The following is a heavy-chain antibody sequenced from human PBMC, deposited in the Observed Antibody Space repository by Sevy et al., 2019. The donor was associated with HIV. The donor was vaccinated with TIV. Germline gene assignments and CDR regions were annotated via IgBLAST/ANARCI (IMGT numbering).Heavy chain of an antibody. CDR1: GLTFSNAW. Sequence: GGSLRLSCAASGLTFSNAWMTWVLQAPGKGLEWVGRIKSKTDGGTTDYAAPVKGRFTISREDSKNTLYLQMNSLKTEETAVYYCTTKSDFWSGYQYFDLWGRGTLVTVSS. CDR3: TTKSDFWSGYQYFDL. V-gene: IGHV3-15*01. D-gene: IGHD3-3*01. J-gene: IGHJ2*01. CDR2: IKSKTDGGTT.